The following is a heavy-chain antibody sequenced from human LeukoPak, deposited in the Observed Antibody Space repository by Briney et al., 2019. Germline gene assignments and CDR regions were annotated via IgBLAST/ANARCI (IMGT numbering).Heavy chain of an antibody. CDR1: GFTFSSYS. V-gene: IGHV3-48*01. Sequence: GGSLRLSCAASGFTFSSYSMNWVRQAPGKGLEWVSYISSSSSTIYYADSVKGRFTISRDNAKNSLYLQMNSLRAEDTAVYYCAKGQTEEELTLYYYYGMDVWGQGTTVTVSS. CDR3: AKGQTEEELTLYYYYGMDV. J-gene: IGHJ6*02. D-gene: IGHD1-26*01. CDR2: ISSSSSTI.